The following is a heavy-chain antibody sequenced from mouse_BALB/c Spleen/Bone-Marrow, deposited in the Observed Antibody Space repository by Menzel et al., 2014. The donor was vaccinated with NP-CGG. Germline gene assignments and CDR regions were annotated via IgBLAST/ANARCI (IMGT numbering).Heavy chain of an antibody. CDR3: AKNGGYDGWFAY. Sequence: QVQLQQSGPSLVQPSQSLSITCTVSGFSLTSYSVHWVRQSPGKGLEWLGVIWRGGSTDYNAAFMSRLSITKDNSKSQVFFKMNSLQADDTAIYYCAKNGGYDGWFAYWGQGTLVTVSA. V-gene: IGHV2-5-1*01. CDR2: IWRGGST. D-gene: IGHD2-14*01. CDR1: GFSLTSYS. J-gene: IGHJ3*01.